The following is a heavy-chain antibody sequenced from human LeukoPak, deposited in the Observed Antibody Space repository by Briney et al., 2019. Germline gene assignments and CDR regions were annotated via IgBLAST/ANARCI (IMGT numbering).Heavy chain of an antibody. CDR2: IGTSSTTI. V-gene: IGHV3-48*01. D-gene: IGHD6-25*01. J-gene: IGHJ6*03. CDR1: GFIFSDYW. CDR3: ARFAAGGSYYYYMDV. Sequence: PGGSLRLSCAASGFIFSDYWMSWVRQAPGKGLEWVSNIGTSSTTIYYADSVKGRFTISRDNAKNSLYLQMNSLRADDTAVYYCARFAAGGSYYYYMDVWGKGTTVTVSS.